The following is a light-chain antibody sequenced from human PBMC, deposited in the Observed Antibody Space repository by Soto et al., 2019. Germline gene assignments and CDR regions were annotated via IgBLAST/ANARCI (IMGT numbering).Light chain of an antibody. CDR3: SPYTSIRVA. J-gene: IGLJ2*01. V-gene: IGLV2-14*03. Sequence: QSALTQPASVSGSPGQSITISCTGTSSDVGGSSYVSWYQQFPGKAPKLMIYDVSNRPSGVSNRFSGSKSGNTASLTISGLQAEDEADYYCSPYTSIRVAFGGGIKLTVL. CDR2: DVS. CDR1: SSDVGGSSY.